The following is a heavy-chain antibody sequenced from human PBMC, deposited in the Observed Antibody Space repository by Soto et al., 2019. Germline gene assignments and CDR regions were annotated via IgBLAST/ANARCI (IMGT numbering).Heavy chain of an antibody. Sequence: GGSLRLSCTTSGFTVSSSHMSWVRQAPGKGLEWVSVVYSGGSSYYAVSVQGRFTISRDNSKNTVYLQMNSLRGEDTAMYYCARLGPYGSESYSFRYNWFDPWGQGTLVTVSS. J-gene: IGHJ5*02. CDR1: GFTVSSSH. D-gene: IGHD3-10*01. V-gene: IGHV3-53*01. CDR3: ARLGPYGSESYSFRYNWFDP. CDR2: VYSGGSS.